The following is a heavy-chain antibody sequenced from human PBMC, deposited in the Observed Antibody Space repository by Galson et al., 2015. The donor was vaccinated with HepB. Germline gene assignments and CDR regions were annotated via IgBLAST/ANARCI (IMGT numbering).Heavy chain of an antibody. CDR2: ISSSSIYI. J-gene: IGHJ4*02. CDR1: GFSFSSYS. V-gene: IGHV3-21*01. Sequence: SLRLSCAASGFSFSSYSMNWVRQAPGKGLEWVSAISSSSIYIYQAVSVKGRFTTSRDNAKNSLYLQMNSLRAEDTAVHYCARGKYDSGTDYYFDYWGQGTLVTVSS. CDR3: ARGKYDSGTDYYFDY. D-gene: IGHD3-22*01.